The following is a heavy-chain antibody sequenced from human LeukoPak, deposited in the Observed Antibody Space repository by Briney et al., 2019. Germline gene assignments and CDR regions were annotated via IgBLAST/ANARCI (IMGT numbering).Heavy chain of an antibody. V-gene: IGHV4-61*02. J-gene: IGHJ5*02. D-gene: IGHD5-12*01. CDR2: IYTSGGT. Sequence: SETLSLTCTVSGGSISSGSYYWSWIRQPAGTGLEWIGRIYTSGGTNYNPSLKSRVTISVDTSKNQFSLKLSSVTAADTAVYYCARQWLRFYWFDPWGQGTLVTVSS. CDR1: GGSISSGSYY. CDR3: ARQWLRFYWFDP.